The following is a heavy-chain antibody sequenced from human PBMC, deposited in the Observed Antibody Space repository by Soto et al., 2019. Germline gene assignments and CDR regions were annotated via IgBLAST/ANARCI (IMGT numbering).Heavy chain of an antibody. D-gene: IGHD6-13*01. V-gene: IGHV3-30*18. Sequence: GGSLRLSCAASGFTFSSYGMHWVRQAPGKGLEWVAVISYDGSNKYYADSVKGRFTISRDNSKNTLYLQVNSLRAEDTAVYYCAKASAAVTMLNYFDYWGQGTLVTVSS. J-gene: IGHJ4*02. CDR1: GFTFSSYG. CDR3: AKASAAVTMLNYFDY. CDR2: ISYDGSNK.